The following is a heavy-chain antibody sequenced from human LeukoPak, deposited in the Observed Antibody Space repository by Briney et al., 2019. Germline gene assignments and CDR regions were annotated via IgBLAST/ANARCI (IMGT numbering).Heavy chain of an antibody. J-gene: IGHJ4*02. D-gene: IGHD3-10*01. CDR2: ISYDGSNK. CDR3: ARDVSNYYGSGSYYTSNYFDY. V-gene: IGHV3-30*04. Sequence: PGRSLRLSCAASGFTFSSYAMHWVRQAPGKGLEWVAVISYDGSNKCYADSVKGRFTISRDNSKNTLYLQMNSLRAEDTAVYYCARDVSNYYGSGSYYTSNYFDYRGQGTLVTVSS. CDR1: GFTFSSYA.